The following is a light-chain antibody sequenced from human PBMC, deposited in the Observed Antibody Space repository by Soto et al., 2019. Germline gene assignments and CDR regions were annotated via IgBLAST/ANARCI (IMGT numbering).Light chain of an antibody. CDR2: AAS. Sequence: DVQMTQSPSSLSASVGDRVTITCRASQGISNYLAWFQQRPGKVPKLLIYAASTLQPGVPSRFSGGGSGTDFTITISGLQPEDFATYSCQQYGLDAPGFTFGQGTKLEI. V-gene: IGKV1-27*01. CDR1: QGISNY. J-gene: IGKJ2*01. CDR3: QQYGLDAPGFT.